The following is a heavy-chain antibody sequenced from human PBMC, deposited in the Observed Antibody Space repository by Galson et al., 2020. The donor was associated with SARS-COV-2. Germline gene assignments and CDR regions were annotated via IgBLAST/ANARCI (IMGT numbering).Heavy chain of an antibody. J-gene: IGHJ6*02. Sequence: GESLKISCAASGFTFDDYAMHWVRQAPGKGLEWVSLISWDGGSTYYADSVKGRFTISRDNSKNSLYLQMNSLRAEDTALYYCAKDILWYSYYYGMDVWGQGTTVTVSS. D-gene: IGHD2-21*01. CDR3: AKDILWYSYYYGMDV. CDR1: GFTFDDYA. V-gene: IGHV3-43D*03. CDR2: ISWDGGST.